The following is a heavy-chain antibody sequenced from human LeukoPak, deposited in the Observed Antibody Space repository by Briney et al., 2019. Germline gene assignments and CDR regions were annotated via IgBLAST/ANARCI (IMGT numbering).Heavy chain of an antibody. CDR1: GYSFTSYW. D-gene: IGHD3-3*01. Sequence: GESLKISCKGSGYSFTSYWIGWGRQMPGQGLEWMGIIYPGDSDTRYSPSFQGQVTISADKSISTAYLQWSSLKASDTAMYYCARQSWSGYYTALDYYGMDVWGQGTTVTVSS. CDR3: ARQSWSGYYTALDYYGMDV. J-gene: IGHJ6*02. CDR2: IYPGDSDT. V-gene: IGHV5-51*01.